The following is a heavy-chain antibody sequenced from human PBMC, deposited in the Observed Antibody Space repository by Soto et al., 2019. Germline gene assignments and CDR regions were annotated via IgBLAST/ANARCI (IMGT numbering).Heavy chain of an antibody. Sequence: SETLSLTCTVSGGSISNYYCNWIRQPAGKGLEWIGRIDTSGSTNYNPSLKSRVTMSVDTSKQEFSLKLSFVTAADTALYYCARGGQDFWSGPFDYWGRGALVTVSS. CDR2: IDTSGST. D-gene: IGHD3-3*01. CDR1: GGSISNYY. V-gene: IGHV4-4*07. J-gene: IGHJ4*02. CDR3: ARGGQDFWSGPFDY.